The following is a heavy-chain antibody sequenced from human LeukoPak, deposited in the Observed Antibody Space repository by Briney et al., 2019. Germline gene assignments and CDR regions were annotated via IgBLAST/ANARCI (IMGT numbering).Heavy chain of an antibody. D-gene: IGHD4-11*01. CDR1: GFTFSSYA. Sequence: GGSLRLSCAASGFTFSSYAMSWVRQAPGKGLEWVSAISGSGGSTYYADSVKGRFTISRDNSKNTLYLRMNSLRAEDTAVYYCAKVDNSNRVFDYWGQGTLVTVSS. J-gene: IGHJ4*02. CDR3: AKVDNSNRVFDY. V-gene: IGHV3-23*01. CDR2: ISGSGGST.